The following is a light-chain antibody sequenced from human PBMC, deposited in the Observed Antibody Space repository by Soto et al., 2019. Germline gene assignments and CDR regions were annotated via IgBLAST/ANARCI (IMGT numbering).Light chain of an antibody. CDR2: AAS. CDR1: QSISYW. J-gene: IGKJ1*01. V-gene: IGKV1-5*01. Sequence: DIQMTQSPSTLSASVGDRVTITCRASQSISYWLAWYQQKPGNAPKLLIYAASRLESGVPSMFSGSGSGTEFTLTISSLQPDDSASYYCQQYNSYSKTFGQGTKVDIK. CDR3: QQYNSYSKT.